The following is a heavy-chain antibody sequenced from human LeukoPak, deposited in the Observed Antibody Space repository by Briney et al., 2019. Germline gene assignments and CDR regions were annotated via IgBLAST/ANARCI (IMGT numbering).Heavy chain of an antibody. D-gene: IGHD3-22*01. CDR1: GDTFTSYA. V-gene: IGHV1-3*03. CDR2: INAGNGNT. J-gene: IGHJ3*02. CDR3: ARVKSYYYDTSDKDAFDI. Sequence: ASVKVSCKASGDTFTSYAMHWVRQAPGQRLEWMGWINAGNGNTKYSQEFQGRVTITRDTSASTAYMELSSLRSEDTGVYYCARVKSYYYDTSDKDAFDIWGQGTMVTVSS.